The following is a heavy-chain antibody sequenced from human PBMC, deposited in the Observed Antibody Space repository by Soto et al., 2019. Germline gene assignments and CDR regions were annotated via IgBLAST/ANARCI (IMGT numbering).Heavy chain of an antibody. CDR1: GFTFSSYG. D-gene: IGHD6-13*01. V-gene: IGHV3-30*18. CDR2: ISYDGSNK. Sequence: TGGSLRLSCAASGFTFSSYGMHWVRQAPGKGLEWVAVISYDGSNKYYADSVKGRFTISRDNSKNTLYLQMNSLRAEDTAVYYCAKDSSSWYQGWFDPWGQGTLVTVSS. CDR3: AKDSSSWYQGWFDP. J-gene: IGHJ5*02.